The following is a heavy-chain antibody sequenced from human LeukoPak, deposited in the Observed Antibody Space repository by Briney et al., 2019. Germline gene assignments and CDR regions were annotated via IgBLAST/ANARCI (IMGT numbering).Heavy chain of an antibody. D-gene: IGHD2/OR15-2a*01. CDR2: INPNSGGT. Sequence: ASVKVSCKASGYTFTGYYMHWVRQAPGQGLEWMGWINPNSGGTNYAQKFQGRVTMTRDTSISTAYMELSRLRSDDTAVYYCARELMDTTFFMSYFDYWGPGTLVTVSS. J-gene: IGHJ4*02. V-gene: IGHV1-2*02. CDR3: ARELMDTTFFMSYFDY. CDR1: GYTFTGYY.